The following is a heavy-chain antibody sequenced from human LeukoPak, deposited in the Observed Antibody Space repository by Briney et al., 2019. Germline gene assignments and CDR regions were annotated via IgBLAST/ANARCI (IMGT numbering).Heavy chain of an antibody. CDR3: AKRGPNGSGTYNSLYYYYMDV. CDR2: IYRGDLT. V-gene: IGHV3-66*01. D-gene: IGHD3-10*01. J-gene: IGHJ6*03. Sequence: QAGGSLRLSCAASGFTVSSNHMSWVRQAPGKWLEWVSMIYRGDLTYYADSVKGRFSISRDNSQNTLYLQMNSLKAEDTAVYYCAKRGPNGSGTYNSLYYYYMDVWGKGTTVTISS. CDR1: GFTVSSNH.